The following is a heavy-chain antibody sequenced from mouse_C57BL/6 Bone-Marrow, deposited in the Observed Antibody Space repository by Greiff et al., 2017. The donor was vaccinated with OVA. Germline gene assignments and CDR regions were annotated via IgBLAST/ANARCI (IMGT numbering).Heavy chain of an antibody. V-gene: IGHV5-6*01. CDR3: ARHLSWFAY. J-gene: IGHJ3*01. Sequence: EVQVVESGGDLVKPGGSLKLSCAASGFTFSSYGMSWVRQTPDKRLEWVATISSGGSYTYYPDSVKGRFTISRDNAKNTLYLQMSSLKSEDTAMYYCARHLSWFAYWGQGTLFTVSA. CDR2: ISSGGSYT. CDR1: GFTFSSYG.